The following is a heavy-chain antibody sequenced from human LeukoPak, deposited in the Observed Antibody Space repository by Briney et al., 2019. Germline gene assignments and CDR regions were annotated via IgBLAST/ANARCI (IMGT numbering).Heavy chain of an antibody. V-gene: IGHV1-2*02. CDR2: INPNSGGT. Sequence: ASVKVSCKASGYTFTGYNMQWLRQAPGQGLEWMGWINPNSGGTNYAQKFQGRVTMTRDTSIGTAHVELSRLRSDDTAVYYCARDGHFDNWGQGTLVTVSS. CDR3: ARDGHFDN. CDR1: GYTFTGYN. J-gene: IGHJ4*02.